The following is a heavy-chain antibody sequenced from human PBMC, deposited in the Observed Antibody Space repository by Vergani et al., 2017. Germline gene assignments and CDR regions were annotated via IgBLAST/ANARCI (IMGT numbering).Heavy chain of an antibody. CDR2: INPSGGST. CDR1: GYTFTSYY. Sequence: QVQLVQSGAEVKKPGASVKVSCKASGYTFTSYYMHWVRQAPGQGLEWMGIINPSGGSTSYAQMFQGRVTMTRDPSTSTVYMELSSLRSEDTAVYYCARADTVAGGYFDYWGQGTLVTVSS. J-gene: IGHJ4*02. V-gene: IGHV1-46*01. CDR3: ARADTVAGGYFDY. D-gene: IGHD6-19*01.